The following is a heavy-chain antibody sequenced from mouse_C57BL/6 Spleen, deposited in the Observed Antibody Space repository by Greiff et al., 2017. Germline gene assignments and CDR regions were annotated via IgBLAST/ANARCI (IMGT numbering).Heavy chain of an antibody. V-gene: IGHV1-22*01. Sequence: EVQLQESGPELVKPGASVKMSCKASGYTFTDYNMHWVKQSHGKSLEWIGYINPNNGGTSYNQKFKGKATLTVNKSSSTAYMELRSLTSEDSAVYYCALLLRDYYAMDYWGQGTSVTVSS. CDR3: ALLLRDYYAMDY. D-gene: IGHD1-1*01. J-gene: IGHJ4*01. CDR2: INPNNGGT. CDR1: GYTFTDYN.